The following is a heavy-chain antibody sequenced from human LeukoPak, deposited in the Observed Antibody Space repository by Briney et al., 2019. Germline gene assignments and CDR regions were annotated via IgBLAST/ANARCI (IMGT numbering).Heavy chain of an antibody. J-gene: IGHJ1*01. CDR1: GYTFTSYG. Sequence: ASVKVSCKASGYTFTSYGISWVRQAPGQGLEWMGWISAYNGNTNYAQKLQVRVTMTTDTSTSTAYMELRSLRSDDTAVYYCARDDYGDESAEYFQHRGQGTLVTVSS. D-gene: IGHD4-17*01. CDR2: ISAYNGNT. V-gene: IGHV1-18*01. CDR3: ARDDYGDESAEYFQH.